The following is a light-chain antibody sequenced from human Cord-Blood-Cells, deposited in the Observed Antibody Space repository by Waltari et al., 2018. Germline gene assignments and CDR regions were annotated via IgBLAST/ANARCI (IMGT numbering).Light chain of an antibody. CDR1: SSDVGGYNY. CDR2: EVS. CDR3: SSYTSSSTWV. J-gene: IGLJ3*02. V-gene: IGLV2-14*01. Sequence: QSALTQPASVSGSPGQSITISCTGTSSDVGGYNYVSWYQQHPGKAPKLIIYEVSNRPSWVSNRFSGSKSGNTASRTISGLQAEDEADYYCSSYTSSSTWVFGGGTKLTVL.